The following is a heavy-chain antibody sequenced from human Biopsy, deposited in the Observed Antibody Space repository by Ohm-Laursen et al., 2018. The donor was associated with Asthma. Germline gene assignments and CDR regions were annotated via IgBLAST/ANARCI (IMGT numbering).Heavy chain of an antibody. J-gene: IGHJ4*02. D-gene: IGHD6-6*01. V-gene: IGHV3-30*03. CDR3: ARGKTWGRSYYFDY. Sequence: SLRLSCAASGVDLSSYGMNWVRQAPGKGLEWVAGIFFDGSNKYYADSVKGRFAISRDNSKDTLYLQVNSLRGDDTAVYYCARGKTWGRSYYFDYWGQGTLVTVSS. CDR2: IFFDGSNK. CDR1: GVDLSSYG.